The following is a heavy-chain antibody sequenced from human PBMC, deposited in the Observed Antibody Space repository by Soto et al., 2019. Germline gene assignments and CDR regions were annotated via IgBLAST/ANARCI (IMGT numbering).Heavy chain of an antibody. V-gene: IGHV4-39*01. CDR1: GDSIGTTHSY. D-gene: IGHD2-8*01. Sequence: SETLSLTCTVSGDSIGTTHSYWAWIRQSPGKGLEWIGNIHYSGSTYYMPSLRCRVTLSVDTSKNQFSLRLTSVTAEDTAVYYCSRHEGNGNVWPLDYWGQGILVTVSS. CDR3: SRHEGNGNVWPLDY. J-gene: IGHJ4*02. CDR2: IHYSGST.